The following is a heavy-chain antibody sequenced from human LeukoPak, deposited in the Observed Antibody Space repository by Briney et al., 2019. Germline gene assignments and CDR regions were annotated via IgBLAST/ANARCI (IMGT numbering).Heavy chain of an antibody. CDR3: AKVSQWGNSRWYEGD. Sequence: GGPLRLSCAASGFTFSSSPMSWVRQAPGKGLDWVSSISADGPTYYADSVKGRFTISRDNSKNTLYLQMNSLRGEDTAVYYCAKVSQWGNSRWYEGDWGQGTLVTVSS. CDR1: GFTFSSSP. CDR2: ISADGPT. V-gene: IGHV3-23*01. D-gene: IGHD6-13*01. J-gene: IGHJ4*02.